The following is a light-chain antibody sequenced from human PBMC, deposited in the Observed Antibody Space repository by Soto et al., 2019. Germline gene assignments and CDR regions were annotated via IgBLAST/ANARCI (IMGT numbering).Light chain of an antibody. CDR2: DTS. V-gene: IGKV3-11*01. J-gene: IGKJ4*02. CDR3: QQRGNSIT. Sequence: EIVLTQTPATLSLSPGQRATLSCWASQSVKTYLMWYQHKPGQAPRLLIYDTSNRATGIPDRFSGSGSGTGFTLTISHLNPEYSAVYYCQQRGNSITFGGGTKVEI. CDR1: QSVKTY.